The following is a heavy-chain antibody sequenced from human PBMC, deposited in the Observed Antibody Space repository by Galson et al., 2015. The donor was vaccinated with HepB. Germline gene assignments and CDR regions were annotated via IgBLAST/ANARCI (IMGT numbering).Heavy chain of an antibody. CDR3: AKSKDSGWSYNAFDI. CDR2: ISGRGVTT. J-gene: IGHJ3*02. Sequence: SLRLSCAASGFSFSNYAMTWVRQPPGKGLQWVATISGRGVTTFGADSVKGQFTISRDNSKNTLYLEMNNLRADDTAVYFCAKSKDSGWSYNAFDIWGQGTMVTVSS. V-gene: IGHV3-23*01. D-gene: IGHD6-19*01. CDR1: GFSFSNYA.